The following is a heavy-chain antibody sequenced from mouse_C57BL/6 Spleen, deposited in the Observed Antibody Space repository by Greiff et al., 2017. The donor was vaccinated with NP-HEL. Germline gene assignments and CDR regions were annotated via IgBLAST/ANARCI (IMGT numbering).Heavy chain of an antibody. CDR3: ARNYGSSYDFDV. CDR1: GYSITSGYY. D-gene: IGHD1-1*01. Sequence: EVQLVESGPGLVKPSQSLSLTCSVTGYSITSGYYWNWIRQFPGNKLEWMGYISYDGSNNYNPSLKNRISITRDTSKNQFFLKLNSVTTEDTATYYCARNYGSSYDFDVWGTGTTVTVSS. CDR2: ISYDGSN. J-gene: IGHJ1*03. V-gene: IGHV3-6*01.